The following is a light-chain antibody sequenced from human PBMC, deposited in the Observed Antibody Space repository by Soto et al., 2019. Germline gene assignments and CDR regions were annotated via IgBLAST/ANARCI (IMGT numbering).Light chain of an antibody. V-gene: IGKV3-20*01. Sequence: EIVLTQSPGTLSLSPGERATLSCRASQSVSSSYLAWYQQKPGQAPRLLIYGASSRATGIPDRFSGSGSGTDFTLANSRLDPEPFAVYYCQLYGSSPYTFGQGTKLEIK. CDR1: QSVSSSY. J-gene: IGKJ2*01. CDR2: GAS. CDR3: QLYGSSPYT.